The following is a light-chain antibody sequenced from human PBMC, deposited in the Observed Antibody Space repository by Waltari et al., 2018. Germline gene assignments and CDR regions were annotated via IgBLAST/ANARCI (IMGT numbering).Light chain of an antibody. V-gene: IGLV1-40*01. CDR1: SSNIERSY. Sequence: QSVLTQPPSVSGAPGPRVTISCTGSSSNIERSYVQWNQHLPGTAPKLLIYEKNKRPSGVSDRFSGSQSGTSASLTITGLQSEDEADYYCQSYDRSLSDHWVFGGGTRLTVL. CDR2: EKN. CDR3: QSYDRSLSDHWV. J-gene: IGLJ3*02.